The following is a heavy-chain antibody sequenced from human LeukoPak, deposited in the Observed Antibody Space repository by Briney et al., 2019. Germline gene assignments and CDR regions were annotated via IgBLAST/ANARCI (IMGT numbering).Heavy chain of an antibody. CDR3: ARLAANTVDY. D-gene: IGHD4-17*01. V-gene: IGHV4-39*01. CDR2: SYYSGGT. CDR1: GGSIGRSSYY. J-gene: IGHJ4*02. Sequence: TPSETLSLNCTVSGGSIGRSSYYWGWIRQPPGKGLEWIGKSYYSGGTYYNPSLKSRVTISVDTSKNQISLKVSSVTAADTAVYHCARLAANTVDYWGQGTLVTVSS.